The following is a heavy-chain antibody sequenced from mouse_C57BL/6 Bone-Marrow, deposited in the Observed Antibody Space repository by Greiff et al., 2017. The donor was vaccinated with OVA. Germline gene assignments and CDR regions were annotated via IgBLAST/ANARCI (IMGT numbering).Heavy chain of an antibody. CDR3: ARRAYDRRYFDV. D-gene: IGHD2-12*01. V-gene: IGHV1-80*01. J-gene: IGHJ1*03. CDR1: GYAFSSYW. CDR2: IYPGDGDT. Sequence: QVQLKQSGAELVKPGASVKISCKASGYAFSSYWMNWVKQRPGTGLEWIGQIYPGDGDTTYNGKFKGKATLTADKSSSTAYMQLSSLTSEDSAVYFCARRAYDRRYFDVWGTGTTVTVSS.